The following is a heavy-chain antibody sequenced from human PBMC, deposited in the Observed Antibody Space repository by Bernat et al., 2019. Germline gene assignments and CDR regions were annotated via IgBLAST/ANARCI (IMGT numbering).Heavy chain of an antibody. CDR1: GFTFSSYG. Sequence: QVQLVESGGGVVQPGRSLRLSCAASGFTFSSYGMHWVRQAPGKGLEWVAVISYDGSNKYYADSVKGRFTISRDNSKNTLYLQMNSLRAEDTAVYYCAKEGEEVATHAFDLWGQGTMVTVSS. CDR3: AKEGEEVATHAFDL. J-gene: IGHJ3*01. CDR2: ISYDGSNK. D-gene: IGHD3-16*01. V-gene: IGHV3-30*18.